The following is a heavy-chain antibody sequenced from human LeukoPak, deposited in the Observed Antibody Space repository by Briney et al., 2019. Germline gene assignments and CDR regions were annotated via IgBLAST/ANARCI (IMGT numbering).Heavy chain of an antibody. V-gene: IGHV1-2*02. Sequence: ASVKVSCKASGYIFTSYNIYWVRQAPGQGLEWMGWINPNSGGTNYAQKFQGRVTMTRDTSISTAYMELSRLRSDDTAVYYCASSYYYGSGSAHDAFDIWGQGTMVTVSS. D-gene: IGHD3-10*01. CDR2: INPNSGGT. CDR1: GYIFTSYN. CDR3: ASSYYYGSGSAHDAFDI. J-gene: IGHJ3*02.